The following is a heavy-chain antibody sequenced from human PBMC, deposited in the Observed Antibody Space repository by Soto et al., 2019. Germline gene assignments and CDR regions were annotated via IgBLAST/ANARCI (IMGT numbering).Heavy chain of an antibody. V-gene: IGHV3-23*01. Sequence: PGGSLRLSCAASGFTFSSCAMCWVRQAPGKGLEWVSTISGSDGRTYSTDSVKGRFTISRDNSRNTAYLQMNSLRVEDTAVYYCAKGVSQYTPLALFDYWGRGTLVTVSS. J-gene: IGHJ4*02. CDR3: AKGVSQYTPLALFDY. CDR1: GFTFSSCA. D-gene: IGHD5-18*01. CDR2: ISGSDGRT.